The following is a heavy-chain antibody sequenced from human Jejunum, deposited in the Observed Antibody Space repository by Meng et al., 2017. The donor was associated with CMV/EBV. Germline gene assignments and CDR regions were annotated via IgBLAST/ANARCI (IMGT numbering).Heavy chain of an antibody. V-gene: IGHV6-1*01. Sequence: SGVGVSINSAGLHSIRQCPSGGLEWLGRTYYRSKWFTDYAGSVKSRLPINPDTSRNHFSLKLNSVTPEDTAVYYCARVTWGFLDSWGQGTLVTVSS. D-gene: IGHD7-27*01. CDR1: GVGVSINSAG. CDR2: TYYRSKWFT. CDR3: ARVTWGFLDS. J-gene: IGHJ4*02.